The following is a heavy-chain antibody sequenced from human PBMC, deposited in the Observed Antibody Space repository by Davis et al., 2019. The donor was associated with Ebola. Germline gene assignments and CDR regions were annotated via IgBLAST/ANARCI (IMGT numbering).Heavy chain of an antibody. Sequence: PGGSLRLSCTASGFTSGDYGMSWVRQAPGKGLEWISVIYSRTGETFYADSVKGRFSLSRDISKNIVYLQMNGLGPDDTAMYYCSRVWGWAGFDHWGQGNLVIVTS. V-gene: IGHV3-20*04. CDR2: IYSRTGET. J-gene: IGHJ4*02. CDR1: GFTSGDYG. D-gene: IGHD7-27*01. CDR3: SRVWGWAGFDH.